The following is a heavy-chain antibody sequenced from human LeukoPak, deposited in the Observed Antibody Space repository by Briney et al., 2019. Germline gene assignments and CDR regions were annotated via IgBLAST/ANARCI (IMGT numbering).Heavy chain of an antibody. V-gene: IGHV1-69*06. CDR1: GYTFTSYG. Sequence: SVKVSCKASGYTFTSYGISWVRQAPGQGLEWMGGIIPIFGTANYAQKFQGRVTITADKSTSTAYMELSSLRSEDTAVYYCARAYRWGTATNSYYFDYWGQGTLVTVSS. D-gene: IGHD5-18*01. CDR3: ARAYRWGTATNSYYFDY. CDR2: IIPIFGTA. J-gene: IGHJ4*02.